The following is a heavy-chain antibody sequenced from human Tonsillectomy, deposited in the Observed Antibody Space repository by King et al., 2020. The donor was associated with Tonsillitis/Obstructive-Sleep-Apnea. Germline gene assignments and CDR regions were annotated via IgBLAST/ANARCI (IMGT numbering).Heavy chain of an antibody. CDR3: AAILGDMDV. D-gene: IGHD3-3*01. CDR2: IDSAGDT. J-gene: IGHJ6*03. Sequence: VQLVESGGGLVQPGGSLRLSCAASGFTFSSYDMHWVPHSTGKGLEWVSVIDSAGDTYYADSVKGRFTISRENAKNSLYLQMNSLRAGDTAVYYCAAILGDMDVWGKGTTVIVSS. CDR1: GFTFSSYD. V-gene: IGHV3-13*01.